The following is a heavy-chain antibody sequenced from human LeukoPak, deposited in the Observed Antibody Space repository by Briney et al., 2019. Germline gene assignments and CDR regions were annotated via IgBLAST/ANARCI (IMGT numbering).Heavy chain of an antibody. J-gene: IGHJ4*02. CDR2: IYYSGST. CDR1: GGSISSYY. Sequence: PSETLSLTCTVSGGSISSYYWSWIRQPPGKGLEWIGYIYYSGSTNYNPSLKSRVTISVDTSKNQFSLKLSSVTAADTAVYYCARTYSLVPAADYWGQGTLVTASS. D-gene: IGHD2-2*01. V-gene: IGHV4-59*01. CDR3: ARTYSLVPAADY.